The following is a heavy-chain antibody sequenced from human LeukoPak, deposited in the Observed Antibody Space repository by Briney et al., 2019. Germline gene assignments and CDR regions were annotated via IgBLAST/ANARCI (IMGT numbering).Heavy chain of an antibody. V-gene: IGHV5-51*01. J-gene: IGHJ4*02. D-gene: IGHD4-17*01. Sequence: GESLKISCKGFGYNFTTYWIGWVRQMPGKGLEWMGIIYPGDSDTRYSPSFQGQVTISADKSINTAYLRWSTLKASDTAMYYCPSRAYGDYAFDYWGQGTLVTVSS. CDR3: PSRAYGDYAFDY. CDR2: IYPGDSDT. CDR1: GYNFTTYW.